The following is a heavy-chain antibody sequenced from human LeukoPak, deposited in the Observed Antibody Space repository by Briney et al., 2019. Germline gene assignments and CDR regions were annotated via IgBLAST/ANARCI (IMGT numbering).Heavy chain of an antibody. Sequence: PGGSLRLSCAPSGFTFSSYRMNWVRQAPGKGLEWVASIHQHGNEKYFVDSVRGRFTISRDNAKNSLYLQMSSLRAEDTAVYYCATLNGPLFEYWRQGTLVTVSS. J-gene: IGHJ4*02. V-gene: IGHV3-7*01. CDR1: GFTFSSYR. D-gene: IGHD2-8*01. CDR3: ATLNGPLFEY. CDR2: IHQHGNEK.